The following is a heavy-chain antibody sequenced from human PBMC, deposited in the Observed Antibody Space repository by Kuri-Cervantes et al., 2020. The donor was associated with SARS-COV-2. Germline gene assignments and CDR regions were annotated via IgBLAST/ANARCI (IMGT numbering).Heavy chain of an antibody. CDR2: INPDGSYT. D-gene: IGHD3-10*01. CDR3: AKDRRFGELGNFDY. V-gene: IGHV3-74*01. J-gene: IGHJ4*02. Sequence: GESLKISCAASGFTFSGHWIHWVRQAPGKGLVWVSRINPDGSYTNNADSVKGRFTLSRDNSKNTLYLQMNSLRAEDTAVYYCAKDRRFGELGNFDYWGQGTLVTVSS. CDR1: GFTFSGHW.